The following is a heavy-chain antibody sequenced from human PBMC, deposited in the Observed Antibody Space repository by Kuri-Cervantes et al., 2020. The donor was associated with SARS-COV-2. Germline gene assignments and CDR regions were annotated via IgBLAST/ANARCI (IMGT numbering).Heavy chain of an antibody. V-gene: IGHV3-23*01. J-gene: IGHJ4*02. CDR1: GFTFSSYA. Sequence: LSLTCAASGFTFSSYAMSWVRQAPGKGLEWVSAISGSGGSTYYADSVKGRFTISRDNSKNTLYLQMNSLRAEDTAVYYCARYYDFWSGYTFDYWGQGTLVTVSS. CDR3: ARYYDFWSGYTFDY. D-gene: IGHD3-3*01. CDR2: ISGSGGST.